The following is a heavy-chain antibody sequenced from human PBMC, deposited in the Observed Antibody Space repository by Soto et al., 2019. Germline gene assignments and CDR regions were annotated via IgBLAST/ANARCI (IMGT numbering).Heavy chain of an antibody. Sequence: ASVKVSCKVSGYTLTELSMHWVRQAPGKGLEWMGGFDPGDGETIYAQKFQGRVTMTEDTSTDTAYMELSSLRSEDTAVYYCATYCSSTSCPSWFDPWGQGTLVTVSS. CDR3: ATYCSSTSCPSWFDP. J-gene: IGHJ5*02. CDR2: FDPGDGET. V-gene: IGHV1-24*01. CDR1: GYTLTELS. D-gene: IGHD2-2*01.